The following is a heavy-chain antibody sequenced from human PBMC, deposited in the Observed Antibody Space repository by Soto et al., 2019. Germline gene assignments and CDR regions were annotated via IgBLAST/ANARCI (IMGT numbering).Heavy chain of an antibody. CDR3: ARRLSGPKEEYNAYYIYGLDV. J-gene: IGHJ6*02. CDR1: GYSFTTHW. Sequence: GESLKISCHGSGYSFTTHWINWVRQTPGKGLEWMGRIDPSNSYINYSPSFQGHVTISVDRSISTAYLQWSGQEASENAIYYCARRLSGPKEEYNAYYIYGLDVWGQGTKVTVSS. V-gene: IGHV5-10-1*01. CDR2: IDPSNSYI. D-gene: IGHD1-26*01.